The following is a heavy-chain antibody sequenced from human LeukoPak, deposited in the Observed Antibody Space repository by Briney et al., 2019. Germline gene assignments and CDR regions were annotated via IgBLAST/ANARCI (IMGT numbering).Heavy chain of an antibody. V-gene: IGHV3-7*01. CDR2: IKQDGSEK. CDR1: GFTFSSYW. D-gene: IGHD5-12*01. CDR3: ARVATITPDAFDI. J-gene: IGHJ3*02. Sequence: PGGSLRLSCAASGFTFSSYWMSWVRPAPGKGLEWVANIKQDGSEKYYVDSVKGRFTVSRDNAKNSLYLQMNSLRAEDTAVYYCARVATITPDAFDIWGQGTMVTVSS.